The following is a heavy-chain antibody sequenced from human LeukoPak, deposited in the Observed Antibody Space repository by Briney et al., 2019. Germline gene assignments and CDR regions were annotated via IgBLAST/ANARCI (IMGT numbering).Heavy chain of an antibody. CDR2: IYRSGST. J-gene: IGHJ4*02. V-gene: IGHV4-38-2*02. CDR3: ARVTGYIVEDYFDY. Sequence: SETLSLTCTVSGFSVSSVYYWGWIRQPPGKGLEWIGSIYRSGSTYYNPSLKSRVTISVDTSKNQFSLRLSSVTAADTAVYYCARVTGYIVEDYFDYWGQGTLVTVSS. CDR1: GFSVSSVYY. D-gene: IGHD3-22*01.